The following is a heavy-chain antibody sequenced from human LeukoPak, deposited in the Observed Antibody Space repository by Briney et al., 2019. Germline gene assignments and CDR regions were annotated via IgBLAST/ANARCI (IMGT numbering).Heavy chain of an antibody. CDR1: GFTFSSYA. D-gene: IGHD3-22*01. J-gene: IGHJ4*02. CDR2: ISGSGGST. V-gene: IGHV3-23*01. CDR3: AKDPEPKYYYDSSGYPNY. Sequence: GGSLRLSCAASGFTFSSYAMSWVRQAPGKGLEWVSAISGSGGSTYYADSVKGRFTISRDNSKNTLYLQMNSLRAEDTAVYYCAKDPEPKYYYDSSGYPNYWGQGTLVTVSS.